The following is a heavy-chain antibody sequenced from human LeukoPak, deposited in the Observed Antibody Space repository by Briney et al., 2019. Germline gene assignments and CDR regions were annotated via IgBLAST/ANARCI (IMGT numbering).Heavy chain of an antibody. D-gene: IGHD3-22*01. CDR2: IYYSGST. CDR1: GDSISSYY. V-gene: IGHV4-59*12. Sequence: SETLSLTCTVSGDSISSYYWSWIRQPPGKGLEWIGYIYYSGSTNYNPSLKSRVTISVDTSKNQFSLKLSSVTAADTAVYYCASDLDSSGYYSIDYWGQGTLVTVSS. J-gene: IGHJ4*02. CDR3: ASDLDSSGYYSIDY.